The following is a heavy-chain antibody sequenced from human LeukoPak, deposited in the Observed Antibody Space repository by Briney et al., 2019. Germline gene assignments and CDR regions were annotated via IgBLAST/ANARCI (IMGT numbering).Heavy chain of an antibody. Sequence: GGSLRLSCAASGFTFGSYAMSWVRQAPGKGLEWVSAISGSGGSTYYADSVKGRFTISRDNSKNTLYVQMKSLRAEDTAVYYCAKGPSITLIRGGQWYYYMDVWGKGTTVTISS. D-gene: IGHD3-10*01. V-gene: IGHV3-23*01. J-gene: IGHJ6*03. CDR3: AKGPSITLIRGGQWYYYMDV. CDR2: ISGSGGST. CDR1: GFTFGSYA.